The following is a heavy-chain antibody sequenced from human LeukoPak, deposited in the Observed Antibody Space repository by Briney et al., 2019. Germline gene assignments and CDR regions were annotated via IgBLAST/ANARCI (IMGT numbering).Heavy chain of an antibody. CDR2: ISAYNGNT. CDR1: GYTFTSYG. V-gene: IGHV1-18*01. Sequence: GASVKVSCKASGYTFTSYGISWVRQAPGQGLEWMGWISAYNGNTNYAQKLQGRVTMTTDTSTSTAYMELRSLRSDDTAVYYCARVRFRLLGVSAAISGGDSWGQGTLVTVSS. D-gene: IGHD2-2*02. CDR3: ARVRFRLLGVSAAISGGDS. J-gene: IGHJ4*02.